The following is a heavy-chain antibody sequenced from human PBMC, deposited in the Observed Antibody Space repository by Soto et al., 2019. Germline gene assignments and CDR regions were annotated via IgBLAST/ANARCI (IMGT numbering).Heavy chain of an antibody. CDR1: GGAISGYY. CDR2: IYSSGGT. J-gene: IGHJ5*02. V-gene: IGHV4-4*07. D-gene: IGHD3-3*01. CDR3: ARGQRFSDSFDP. Sequence: SETLSLTCTVSGGAISGYYWTWVRQPAGKGLEWIGRIYSSGGTKYNPSLKSRVDMSLDMSKNQFSLRLSSVTAADTAVYYCARGQRFSDSFDPWGQGTLVTVPQ.